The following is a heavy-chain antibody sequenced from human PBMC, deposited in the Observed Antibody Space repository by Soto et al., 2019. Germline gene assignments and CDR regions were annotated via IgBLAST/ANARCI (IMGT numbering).Heavy chain of an antibody. CDR1: GYTFTSYA. Sequence: ASVKVSCKASGYTFTSYAMHWVRQAPGQRLEWMGWINAGNGNTKYSQKFQGRVTITRDTSASTAYMELSSLRSEDTAVYYCVRVENIVVVVAATAFDYWGQGTLVTVSS. D-gene: IGHD2-15*01. CDR2: INAGNGNT. CDR3: VRVENIVVVVAATAFDY. J-gene: IGHJ4*02. V-gene: IGHV1-3*01.